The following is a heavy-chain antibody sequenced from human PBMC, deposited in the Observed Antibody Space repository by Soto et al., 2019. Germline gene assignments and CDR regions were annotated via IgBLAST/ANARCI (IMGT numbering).Heavy chain of an antibody. Sequence: SETLSLTCSVSGYSVSSSDYYWAWIRQPPGKGLEWIGSMLYSGLTYYNPSLKSRVTLSVDTSKNQFSVRLNFVTASDTAVYYCAPLSVSLSGPYGIHVWGQGTTVTVSS. J-gene: IGHJ6*02. CDR3: APLSVSLSGPYGIHV. V-gene: IGHV4-39*01. CDR2: MLYSGLT. D-gene: IGHD2-15*01. CDR1: GYSVSSSDYY.